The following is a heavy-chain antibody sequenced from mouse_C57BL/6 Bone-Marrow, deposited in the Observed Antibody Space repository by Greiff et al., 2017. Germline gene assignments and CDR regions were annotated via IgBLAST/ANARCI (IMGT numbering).Heavy chain of an antibody. CDR1: GYTFTSYW. V-gene: IGHV1-74*01. CDR2: IHPSDSDT. CDR3: AMGGQLRLRYFDY. J-gene: IGHJ2*01. Sequence: QVQLQQPGAELVKPGASVKVSCKASGYTFTSYWMHWVKQRPGQGLEWIGRIHPSDSDTNYNQKFKGKATLTVDKSSSTAYMQLSSLTAEDSAVYYCAMGGQLRLRYFDYWGQGTTLTVSS. D-gene: IGHD3-2*02.